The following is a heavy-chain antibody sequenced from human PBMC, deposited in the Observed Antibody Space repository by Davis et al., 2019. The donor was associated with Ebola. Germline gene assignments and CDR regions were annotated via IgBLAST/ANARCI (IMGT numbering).Heavy chain of an antibody. D-gene: IGHD6-13*01. CDR2: INQDETEK. CDR3: ARVDRLAAAGTVDY. Sequence: GGSLRLSCAASGFTFDDYAMHWVRQAPGKGLEWVANINQDETEKYYVDSVRGRFTISRDNAKNSLYLQMNSLRAEDTAVYYCARVDRLAAAGTVDYWGQGTLVTVSS. J-gene: IGHJ4*02. V-gene: IGHV3-7*01. CDR1: GFTFDDYA.